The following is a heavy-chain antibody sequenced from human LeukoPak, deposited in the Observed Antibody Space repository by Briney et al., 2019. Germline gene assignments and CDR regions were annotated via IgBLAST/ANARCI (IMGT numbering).Heavy chain of an antibody. Sequence: SSETLSLTCTVSGGSISNYYWSWIRQPPGKGLEWIGYIYYSGSTNYNPSLKSRVTISVDTSKNQFSLKLNSVTAADTAVYYGASFYCSGGSCYQYFSYYYMDVWGKGTTVTISS. CDR3: ASFYCSGGSCYQYFSYYYMDV. D-gene: IGHD2-15*01. J-gene: IGHJ6*03. CDR2: IYYSGST. V-gene: IGHV4-59*08. CDR1: GGSISNYY.